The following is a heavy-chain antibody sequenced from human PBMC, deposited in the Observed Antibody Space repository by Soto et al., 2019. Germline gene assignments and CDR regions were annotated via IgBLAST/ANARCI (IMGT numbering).Heavy chain of an antibody. CDR3: ARRRDGDFGTSYYFDY. V-gene: IGHV4-31*03. J-gene: IGHJ4*02. CDR2: IYYSGST. Sequence: PAETLSLTCTVSGGSISSGGYYWSWIRQHPGKGLEWIGYIYYSGSTYYNPSLKSRVTISVDTSKNQFSLKLSSVTAADTAVYYCARRRDGDFGTSYYFDYWGQGTLVTVSS. D-gene: IGHD2-2*01. CDR1: GGSISSGGYY.